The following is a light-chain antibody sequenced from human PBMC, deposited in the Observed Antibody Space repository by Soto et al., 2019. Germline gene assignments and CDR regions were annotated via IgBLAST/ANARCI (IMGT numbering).Light chain of an antibody. CDR3: CSYAGSYSDV. CDR2: DVS. Sequence: QSALTQPHSVSGSPGQSVTISCTGTSSDVGGYNYVSWYQQHPDKAPKLMIYDVSKRPSGVPDRFSGSKSGNTASLTISGLQAEDEADYYCCSYAGSYSDVFGTGTKVTVL. V-gene: IGLV2-11*01. J-gene: IGLJ1*01. CDR1: SSDVGGYNY.